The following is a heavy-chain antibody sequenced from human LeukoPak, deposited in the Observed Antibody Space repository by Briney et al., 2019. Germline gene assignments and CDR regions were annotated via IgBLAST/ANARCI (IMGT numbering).Heavy chain of an antibody. CDR2: IGSSSSTI. V-gene: IGHV3-48*01. CDR1: GFTFSSYS. J-gene: IGHJ4*02. D-gene: IGHD4-17*01. Sequence: GGSLRLSCAASGFTFSSYSMNWVRQAPGKGLEWVSYIGSSSSTIYYADSVKGRFTISRDNAKNSLYLQMNSLRAEDTAVYYCARDLDYGDPPTSDDYWGQGTLVTVSS. CDR3: ARDLDYGDPPTSDDY.